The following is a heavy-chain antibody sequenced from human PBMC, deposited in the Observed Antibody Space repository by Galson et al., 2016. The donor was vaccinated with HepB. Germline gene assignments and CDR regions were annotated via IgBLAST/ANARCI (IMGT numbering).Heavy chain of an antibody. Sequence: SLRLSCAVSGFSFSDYAMHWVRQAPGKGLECVAVISYDGGDKYYADSVRGRFTISRDNSKNTLDLQMNSLRPEDTALYYCAKDRGWLRYTPDGIDVWGQGTTVTVSS. CDR1: GFSFSDYA. D-gene: IGHD5-12*01. V-gene: IGHV3-30*18. CDR2: ISYDGGDK. CDR3: AKDRGWLRYTPDGIDV. J-gene: IGHJ3*01.